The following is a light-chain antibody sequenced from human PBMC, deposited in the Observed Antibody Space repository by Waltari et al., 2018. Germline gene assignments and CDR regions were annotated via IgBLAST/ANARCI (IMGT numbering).Light chain of an antibody. CDR2: DKN. CDR3: QAYDSSLSGSV. CDR1: RSNIGAGYD. V-gene: IGLV1-40*01. J-gene: IGLJ2*01. Sequence: QSVLTQPPSVSGAPGQRVTISCTGSRSNIGAGYDVHWYQQLPGTAPKLLIYDKNNRPAGVPDRVSGSKSGTSASLASTGLQAEDEADYYCQAYDSSLSGSVFGGGTKLTVL.